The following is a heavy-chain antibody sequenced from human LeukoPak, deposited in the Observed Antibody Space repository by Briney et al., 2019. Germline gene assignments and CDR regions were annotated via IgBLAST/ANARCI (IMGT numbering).Heavy chain of an antibody. CDR1: GFTFSSYS. V-gene: IGHV3-21*01. D-gene: IGHD3-3*01. CDR3: ARDVRFLEWPFDY. Sequence: GGSLRLSCAASGFTFSSYSMNWVRQAPGKGGEWVSSISSSSSYIYYADSVKGRFTISRDNAKNSLYLQMNSLRAEDTAVYYCARDVRFLEWPFDYWGQGTLVTVSS. CDR2: ISSSSSYI. J-gene: IGHJ4*02.